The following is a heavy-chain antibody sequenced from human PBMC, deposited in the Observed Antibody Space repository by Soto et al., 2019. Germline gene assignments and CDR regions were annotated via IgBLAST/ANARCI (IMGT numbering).Heavy chain of an antibody. D-gene: IGHD1-1*01. CDR1: GLSVTSNY. CDR2: IYSGSTT. V-gene: IGHV3-66*01. J-gene: IGHJ4*02. Sequence: EVLLVQSGGGLVQPGGSLRLSCAPSGLSVTSNYMAWVRQAPGKGLEWVSVIYSGSTTHHADSVKGRFTISRDSSSNTRYLQMSSLRVEDTALYYCARGYWVEGYGAGTYFDYWCQGTLVTVSS. CDR3: ARGYWVEGYGAGTYFDY.